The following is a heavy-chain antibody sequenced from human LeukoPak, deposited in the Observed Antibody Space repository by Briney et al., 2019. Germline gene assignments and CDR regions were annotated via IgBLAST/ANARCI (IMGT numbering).Heavy chain of an antibody. V-gene: IGHV3-48*03. Sequence: PGGSLRLSCAASGFTFSSYEMNWVRQAPGKGLEWVSYISSSGSTIYYADSVKGRFTISRDNAKNPLYLQMNSLRAEDTAVYYCARRLISGATHGMDVWGQGTTVTVSS. J-gene: IGHJ6*02. CDR1: GFTFSSYE. D-gene: IGHD1-26*01. CDR2: ISSSGSTI. CDR3: ARRLISGATHGMDV.